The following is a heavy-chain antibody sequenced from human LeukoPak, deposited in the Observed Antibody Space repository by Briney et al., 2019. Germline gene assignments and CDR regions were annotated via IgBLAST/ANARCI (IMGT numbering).Heavy chain of an antibody. Sequence: GGSLKISCKGSGYSFTSYWIGWVRQMPGKGLEWMGIIYPGDSDTRYSPSFQGQVTISADKSISTAYLQWSSLKASDTAMYYCARHGRDGYNFGFSSARGVGAFDIWGQGTMVTVSS. CDR3: ARHGRDGYNFGFSSARGVGAFDI. D-gene: IGHD5-24*01. CDR2: IYPGDSDT. CDR1: GYSFTSYW. V-gene: IGHV5-51*01. J-gene: IGHJ3*02.